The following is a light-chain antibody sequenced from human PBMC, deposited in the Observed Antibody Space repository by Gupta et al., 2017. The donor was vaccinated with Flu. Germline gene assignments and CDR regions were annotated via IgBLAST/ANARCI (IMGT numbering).Light chain of an antibody. CDR1: SGCTVY. Sequence: SPGLSITRACTGVSGCTVYVSRYHQYPDNVHNLIIYEVSYRPAGSAVRFSGSKSGNTAALTISGRQADDEDDYDCRADTGDNIEFGGGTKLTVL. CDR3: RADTGDNIE. J-gene: IGLJ2*01. CDR2: EVS. V-gene: IGLV2-14*01.